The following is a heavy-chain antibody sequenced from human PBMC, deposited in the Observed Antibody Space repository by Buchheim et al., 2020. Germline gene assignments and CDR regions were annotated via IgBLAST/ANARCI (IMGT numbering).Heavy chain of an antibody. CDR1: GGSISSYY. V-gene: IGHV4-59*01. CDR2: IYYSGST. Sequence: QVQLQESGPGLVKPSETLSLTCTVSGGSISSYYWSWIRQPPGKGLEWIGYIYYSGSTNYNPSLKSRVTISVDTSKNQFSLKLSSVTAADTAVYYCARGAMDYYGMDVWGQGTT. J-gene: IGHJ6*02. D-gene: IGHD2-8*01. CDR3: ARGAMDYYGMDV.